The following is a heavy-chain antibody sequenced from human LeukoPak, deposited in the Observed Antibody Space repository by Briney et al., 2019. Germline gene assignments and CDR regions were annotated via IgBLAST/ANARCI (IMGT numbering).Heavy chain of an antibody. V-gene: IGHV1-69*04. D-gene: IGHD2-15*01. CDR3: ARDRYCSGGSCSSWFDP. CDR2: IIPILGIA. Sequence: SVKVSCKASGGTFSSYAISWVRQAPGQGLEWMGRIIPILGIANYAQKFQGRVTMTRDTSTSTVYMELSSLRSEDTAVYYCARDRYCSGGSCSSWFDPWGQGTLVTVSS. J-gene: IGHJ5*02. CDR1: GGTFSSYA.